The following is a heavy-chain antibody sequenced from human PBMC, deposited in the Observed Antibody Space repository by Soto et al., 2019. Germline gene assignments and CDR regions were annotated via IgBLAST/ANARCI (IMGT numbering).Heavy chain of an antibody. V-gene: IGHV3-23*01. CDR1: GFTFSSYA. D-gene: IGHD4-17*01. CDR2: ISASGAST. Sequence: EVQLLESGGGLVQPGGSLRLSCAASGFTFSSYAMSWVRQAPGQGLEWVSAISASGASTYYADSVKGRFTISRDNSQNTLYMAMNSLRAEDMAVYYCAKGTYGDYDLWGRGTLVTVSS. CDR3: AKGTYGDYDL. J-gene: IGHJ2*01.